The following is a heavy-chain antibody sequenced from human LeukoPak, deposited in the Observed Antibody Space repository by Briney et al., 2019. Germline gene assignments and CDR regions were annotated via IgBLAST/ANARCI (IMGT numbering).Heavy chain of an antibody. CDR2: IYYSGST. V-gene: IGHV4-31*03. CDR3: ARDNTAMDDSFDY. Sequence: SQTLSLTCTVSGGSISSGGYYWRWIRQHPGKGLEWIGYIYYSGSTYYNPSLKSRVTISVDTSKSQFSLKLSSVTAADTAVYYCARDNTAMDDSFDYWGQGTLVTVSS. CDR1: GGSISSGGYY. D-gene: IGHD5-18*01. J-gene: IGHJ4*02.